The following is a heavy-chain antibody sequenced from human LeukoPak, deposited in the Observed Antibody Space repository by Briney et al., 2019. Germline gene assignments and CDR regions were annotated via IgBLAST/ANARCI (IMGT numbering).Heavy chain of an antibody. J-gene: IGHJ4*02. CDR3: AREYGSGSLDY. Sequence: GGSLRLSCAASGFTFSSSGMHWVRQAPPKGLEWVAVIWYDGTNKYYADSVKGRFTISKDISKNTLYLQMNSLRAEDTALYYCAREYGSGSLDYWGQGTLVTVSS. V-gene: IGHV3-33*01. D-gene: IGHD3-10*01. CDR2: IWYDGTNK. CDR1: GFTFSSSG.